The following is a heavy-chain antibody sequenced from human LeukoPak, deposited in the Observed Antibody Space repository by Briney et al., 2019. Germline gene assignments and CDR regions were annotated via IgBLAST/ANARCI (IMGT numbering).Heavy chain of an antibody. J-gene: IGHJ6*03. V-gene: IGHV1-69*13. D-gene: IGHD4-17*01. Sequence: SVKVSCTASGGTFSSYAISWVRQAPGQGLEWVGGIIPIFGTANYAQKSQGRVTITADESTSTVYMELSSLRSEDTAVYYCARSNGDYYYYYMDVWGKGTTVTVSS. CDR3: ARSNGDYYYYYMDV. CDR2: IIPIFGTA. CDR1: GGTFSSYA.